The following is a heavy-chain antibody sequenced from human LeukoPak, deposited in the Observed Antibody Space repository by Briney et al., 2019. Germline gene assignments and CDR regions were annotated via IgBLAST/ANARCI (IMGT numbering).Heavy chain of an antibody. CDR1: GYTFRGYY. CDR2: INPNSGGT. CDR3: ALIGDHAWFDP. J-gene: IGHJ5*02. Sequence: ASVKFSCKACGYTFRGYYIFWVRRVPGQGLEWMGWINPNSGGTNYAQEFQGRVTMTRDTSITTAYMELSTLRSDDTAVYYCALIGDHAWFDPWGQGTLVTVSS. V-gene: IGHV1-2*02. D-gene: IGHD3-10*01.